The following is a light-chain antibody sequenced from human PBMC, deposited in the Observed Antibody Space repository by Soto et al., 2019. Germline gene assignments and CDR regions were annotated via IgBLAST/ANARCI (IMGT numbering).Light chain of an antibody. CDR3: QQYGSSRIT. CDR2: GAS. CDR1: QSVSISY. Sequence: EIVLTQSPGTLSLSPGERATLSCRASQSVSISYLAWYQQKPGQAPRLLIYGASSRATGIPDRFSGSGSGTDFTLTFIRLEPEDFAVYYCQQYGSSRITFGQGTRLEIK. V-gene: IGKV3-20*01. J-gene: IGKJ5*01.